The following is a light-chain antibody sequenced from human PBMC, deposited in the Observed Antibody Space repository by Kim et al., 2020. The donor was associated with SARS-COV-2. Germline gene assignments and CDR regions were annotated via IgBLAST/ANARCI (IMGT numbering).Light chain of an antibody. V-gene: IGKV1-5*01. J-gene: IGKJ2*01. CDR3: QQYDSYSYA. CDR1: QNISRW. CDR2: DAS. Sequence: SASVGDRGTITCRASQNISRWLAWYQQKPGKAPKALIYDASNLETGVPSRFGGSGSGTEFTLTISSLQTDDFATYYCQQYDSYSYAFGQGTKLEI.